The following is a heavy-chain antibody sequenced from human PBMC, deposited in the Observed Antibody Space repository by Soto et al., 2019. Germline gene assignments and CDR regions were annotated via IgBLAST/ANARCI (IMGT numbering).Heavy chain of an antibody. J-gene: IGHJ4*02. CDR1: GYSFTTYW. V-gene: IGHV5-10-1*01. CDR2: IDPSDSYT. Sequence: PGESLKISCKGSGYSFTTYWISWVRQMPGKGLEWMGRIDPSDSYTNYSPSFQGHVTISADKSISTAYLQWSSLKASDTAMYYRARWSAGRDDYWGQGTLVTVSS. D-gene: IGHD1-26*01. CDR3: ARWSAGRDDY.